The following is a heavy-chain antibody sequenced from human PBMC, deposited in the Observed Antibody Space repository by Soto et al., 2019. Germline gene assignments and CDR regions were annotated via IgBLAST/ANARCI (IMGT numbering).Heavy chain of an antibody. CDR2: ISSSSSYI. D-gene: IGHD6-19*01. CDR3: GGIGSSGWYGFDY. CDR1: GFTFSSYS. V-gene: IGHV3-21*01. Sequence: EVQLVESGGGLVKPGGSLRLSCAASGFTFSSYSMNWVRQAPGKGLEWVSSISSSSSYIYYADSVKGRFTISRDNAKNSLYRQMKSLRAEDTAVYYCGGIGSSGWYGFDYWGQGRLVTVSS. J-gene: IGHJ4*02.